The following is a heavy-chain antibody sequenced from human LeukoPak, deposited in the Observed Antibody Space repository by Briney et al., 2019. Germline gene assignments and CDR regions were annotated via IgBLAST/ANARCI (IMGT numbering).Heavy chain of an antibody. Sequence: SGGSLRLSCAASGFTFSSYSMNWVRQAPGKGLGWVSSISSSSSYIYYADSVKGRFTISRDNAKNSLYLQMNSLRAEDTAVYYCARGGTSWFDPWGQGTLVTVSS. D-gene: IGHD1-1*01. CDR3: ARGGTSWFDP. J-gene: IGHJ5*02. V-gene: IGHV3-21*01. CDR1: GFTFSSYS. CDR2: ISSSSSYI.